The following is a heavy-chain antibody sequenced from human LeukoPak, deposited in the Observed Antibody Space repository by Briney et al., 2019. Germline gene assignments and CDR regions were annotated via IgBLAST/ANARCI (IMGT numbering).Heavy chain of an antibody. V-gene: IGHV3-30*04. J-gene: IGHJ4*02. Sequence: PGGSLRLSCAASGFTFSSYAMHWVRQAPGKGLEWVAVISYDGSNKYYADSVKGRFTISRDNSKNTLYLQMNSLRAEDTAVYYCARDLCELGTGTTYWLFDYWGQGTLVTVSS. D-gene: IGHD1-7*01. CDR1: GFTFSSYA. CDR3: ARDLCELGTGTTYWLFDY. CDR2: ISYDGSNK.